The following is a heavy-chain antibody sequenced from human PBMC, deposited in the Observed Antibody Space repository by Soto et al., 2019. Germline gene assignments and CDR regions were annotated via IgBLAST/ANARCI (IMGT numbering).Heavy chain of an antibody. J-gene: IGHJ4*02. D-gene: IGHD3-10*01. CDR3: ARGGYYYGSGTRPLPFDY. V-gene: IGHV4-59*01. Sequence: PATPSPTCTLSGHSISTYYCSSIRQPPGKGLEWIGCIYYSGSTNYNLSLKSRVTISVDTSKNQFSLKLSSVTAADTAVYYCARGGYYYGSGTRPLPFDYWGQGIL. CDR2: IYYSGST. CDR1: GHSISTYY.